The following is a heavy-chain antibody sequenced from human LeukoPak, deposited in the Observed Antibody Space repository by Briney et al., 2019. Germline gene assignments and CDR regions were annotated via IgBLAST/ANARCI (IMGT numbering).Heavy chain of an antibody. V-gene: IGHV3-11*01. CDR3: ARPITMVRGVILPWFDP. CDR2: ISSSGSTI. CDR1: GFTFSDYY. D-gene: IGHD3-10*01. Sequence: GGSLRLSCAASGFTFSDYYMSWIRQAPGKGLEWVSYISSSGSTIYYADSVEGRFTISRDNAKNSLYLQMNSLRAEDTAVYYCARPITMVRGVILPWFDPWGQGTLVTVSS. J-gene: IGHJ5*02.